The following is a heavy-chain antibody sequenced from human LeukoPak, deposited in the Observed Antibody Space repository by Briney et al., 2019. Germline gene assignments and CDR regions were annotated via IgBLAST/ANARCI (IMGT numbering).Heavy chain of an antibody. J-gene: IGHJ4*02. Sequence: PGRSLRLSCTASAFTFSSYGMHWVRQAPGKGLGWVAVIWYDGSNKNYADSVKGRFNISRDNSKNTLYLQMNSLRAEDTAVYYCARDLGVVTEPLYYFDYWGQGTLVTVSS. V-gene: IGHV3-33*01. CDR2: IWYDGSNK. CDR3: ARDLGVVTEPLYYFDY. CDR1: AFTFSSYG. D-gene: IGHD3-3*01.